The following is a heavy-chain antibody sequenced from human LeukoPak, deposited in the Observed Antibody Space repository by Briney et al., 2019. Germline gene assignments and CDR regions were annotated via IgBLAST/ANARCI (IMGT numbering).Heavy chain of an antibody. CDR3: ARGDDYGSGSYYYFDH. Sequence: SETLSLTCTVSGGSISSHYWSWIRQPPGKGLEWIGYIYYSGSTNHNPSLKSRVTISVDTSKNQFSLKLSSVTAADTAVYYCARGDDYGSGSYYYFDHWGQGTLVTVSS. D-gene: IGHD3-10*01. CDR1: GGSISSHY. V-gene: IGHV4-59*11. J-gene: IGHJ4*02. CDR2: IYYSGST.